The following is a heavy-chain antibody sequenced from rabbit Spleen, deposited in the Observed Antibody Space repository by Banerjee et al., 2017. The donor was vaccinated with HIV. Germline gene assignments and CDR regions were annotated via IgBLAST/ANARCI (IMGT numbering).Heavy chain of an antibody. J-gene: IGHJ4*01. CDR3: ARDALTTAGIYPDYFDL. D-gene: IGHD4-2*01. CDR2: IDNVGSTTT. CDR1: GFSFSSDYD. V-gene: IGHV1S40*01. Sequence: QSLEESGGDLVKPGASLTLTCTASGFSFSSDYDMCWVRQAPEKVPEWIACIDNVGSTTTWYANWAKGRFTISKTSSTTMTLQMTSLTVADTATYFCARDALTTAGIYPDYFDLWGQGTLVTVS.